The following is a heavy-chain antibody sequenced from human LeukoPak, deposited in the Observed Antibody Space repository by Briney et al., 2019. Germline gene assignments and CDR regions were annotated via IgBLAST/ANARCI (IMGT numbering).Heavy chain of an antibody. V-gene: IGHV1-46*01. CDR3: AREDYYDSGSFDP. D-gene: IGHD3-22*01. CDR1: AYGFTSHY. CDR2: INPTGTKT. J-gene: IGHJ5*02. Sequence: ASVKVSCKASAYGFTSHYMHWVRQAPGQGLEWVGLINPTGTKTLYAQKFQGRVTMTRDMTTTTDYMEMSDLRSEDTAVYYCAREDYYDSGSFDPWGQGTLVTVSS.